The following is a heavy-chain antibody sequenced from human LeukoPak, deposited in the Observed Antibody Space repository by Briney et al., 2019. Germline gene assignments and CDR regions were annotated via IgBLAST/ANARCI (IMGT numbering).Heavy chain of an antibody. CDR2: IIPIFGTA. J-gene: IGHJ4*02. CDR3: ARRYSSSWFSQD. Sequence: SVKVSCKASGGTFSSYAISWVRQAPGQGLEWMGGIIPIFGTANYAQKFQGRVTITADKSTSTAYMELSSLRSEDTAVYYCARRYSSSWFSQDWGQGTLVTVSS. V-gene: IGHV1-69*06. D-gene: IGHD6-13*01. CDR1: GGTFSSYA.